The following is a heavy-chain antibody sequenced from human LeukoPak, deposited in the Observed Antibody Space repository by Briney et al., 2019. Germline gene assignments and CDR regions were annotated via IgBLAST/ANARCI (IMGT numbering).Heavy chain of an antibody. CDR3: ARDEYCSGGSCYPTPLWY. D-gene: IGHD2-15*01. Sequence: TPSETLSLTCTVSGGSISTSGYYWGWIRQPPGKGLEWIGSIYYSGSTYYNPSLKSRVTISVDTSKNQFSLKLSSVTAADTAVYYCARDEYCSGGSCYPTPLWYWGQGTLVTVSS. CDR1: GGSISTSGYY. V-gene: IGHV4-39*07. CDR2: IYYSGST. J-gene: IGHJ4*02.